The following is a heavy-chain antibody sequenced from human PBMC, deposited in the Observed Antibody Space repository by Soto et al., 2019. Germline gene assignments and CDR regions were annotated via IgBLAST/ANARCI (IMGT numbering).Heavy chain of an antibody. Sequence: GGSLRLSCAAPGFTFSSYAMSWVRQAPGKGLEWVSAISGSGGSTYYADSVKGRFTISRDNSKNTLYLQMNSLRAEDTAVYYCSNSLDLVAVASLDFWGQGTLVTGFS. J-gene: IGHJ4*02. CDR2: ISGSGGST. D-gene: IGHD6-19*01. V-gene: IGHV3-23*01. CDR1: GFTFSSYA. CDR3: SNSLDLVAVASLDF.